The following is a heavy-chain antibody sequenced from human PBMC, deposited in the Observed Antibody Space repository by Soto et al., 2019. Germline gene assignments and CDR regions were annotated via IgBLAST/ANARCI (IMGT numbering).Heavy chain of an antibody. CDR1: GGSISSSSYY. CDR2: IYYSGST. V-gene: IGHV4-39*01. Sequence: QLQLQESGPGLVKPSETLSLTCTVSGGSISSSSYYWGWIRQPPGKGLEWIGSIYYSGSTYYNPSLKSRVTISVDTSKNQFSLKLSSVTAADTAVDYCAARRAATTYYDFWSDWFDPWGQGTLVAVSS. CDR3: AARRAATTYYDFWSDWFDP. D-gene: IGHD3-3*01. J-gene: IGHJ5*02.